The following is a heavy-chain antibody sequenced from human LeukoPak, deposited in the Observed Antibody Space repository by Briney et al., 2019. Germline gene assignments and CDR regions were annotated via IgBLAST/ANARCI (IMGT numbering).Heavy chain of an antibody. D-gene: IGHD6-13*01. V-gene: IGHV3-21*05. CDR3: ARDKIPSAGTPRGFDP. Sequence: GGSLRLSCAASGFSFSSYWMHWVRQAPGKGLEWVSYISSSSSYIYYAASVKGRFTISRDNAKSSLYLQMNSLRAEDTAVYYCARDKIPSAGTPRGFDPWGQGTLVTVSS. CDR1: GFSFSSYW. J-gene: IGHJ5*02. CDR2: ISSSSSYI.